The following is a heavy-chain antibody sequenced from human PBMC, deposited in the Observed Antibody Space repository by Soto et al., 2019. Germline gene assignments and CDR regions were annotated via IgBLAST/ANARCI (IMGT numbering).Heavy chain of an antibody. CDR3: ARTNYDYVWGSYRFDY. V-gene: IGHV4-30-4*01. Sequence: SETLSLTCTVSGGSISSGDYYWSWIRQPPGKGLEWIGYISYSGTAYYNPSLKSRVTISAEDTSKNHFSLKLTSVTAADTAVYYYARTNYDYVWGSYRFDYWGQGTLVTVSS. CDR2: ISYSGTA. D-gene: IGHD3-16*02. J-gene: IGHJ4*02. CDR1: GGSISSGDYY.